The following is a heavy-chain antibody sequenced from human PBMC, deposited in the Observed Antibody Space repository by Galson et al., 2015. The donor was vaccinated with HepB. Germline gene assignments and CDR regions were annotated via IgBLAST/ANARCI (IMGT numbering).Heavy chain of an antibody. D-gene: IGHD6-19*01. CDR1: GFTFSSSG. Sequence: SLRLSCAASGFTFSSSGMLWVRQAPGKGLEWVAVISYDGSNKYYADSVKGRFTISRDNSKNTLYLQMNSLRAEDTAVYYCAKDLSSGWYDGGYDYWGQGTLVTVSS. CDR2: ISYDGSNK. J-gene: IGHJ4*02. V-gene: IGHV3-30*18. CDR3: AKDLSSGWYDGGYDY.